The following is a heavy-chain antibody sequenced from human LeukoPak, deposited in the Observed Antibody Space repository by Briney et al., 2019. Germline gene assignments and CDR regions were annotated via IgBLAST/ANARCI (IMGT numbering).Heavy chain of an antibody. J-gene: IGHJ4*02. D-gene: IGHD3-16*02. V-gene: IGHV4-39*07. CDR3: ARFRGYVWGSYPNYFDY. CDR2: IYYSGST. CDR1: GGPISSSSYY. Sequence: SETLSLTCTVSGGPISSSSYYWGWIRQPPGKGLEWIGSIYYSGSTYYNPSLKSRVTISVDTSKNQFSLKLSSVTAADTAVYYCARFRGYVWGSYPNYFDYWGQGTLVTVSS.